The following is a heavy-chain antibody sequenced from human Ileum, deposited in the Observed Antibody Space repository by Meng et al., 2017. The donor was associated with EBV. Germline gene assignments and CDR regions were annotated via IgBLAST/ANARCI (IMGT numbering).Heavy chain of an antibody. J-gene: IGHJ2*01. CDR2: IPHRGSS. V-gene: IGHV4-4*03. Sequence: QVQLRESGPALVKPPETLSLTCAVSGDSITNHNWWAWVRQPPGKGLEWIGEIPHRGSSAYNPSLKSRITISVDTSKNQFSLKLSSVTAADTAVYYCARGQKGYFDLWGRGTLVTVSS. CDR3: ARGQKGYFDL. CDR1: GDSITNHNW.